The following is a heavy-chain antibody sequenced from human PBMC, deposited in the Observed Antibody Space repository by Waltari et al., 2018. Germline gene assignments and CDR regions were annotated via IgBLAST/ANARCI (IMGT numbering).Heavy chain of an antibody. CDR2: IFPTGST. V-gene: IGHV4-38-2*02. Sequence: QVQLQESGPGLVKPSETLSLTCTVSGYSISSGYYWGWVRQPPGKGLEWIGSIFPTGSTHYHPSLKGRVTLPVDTSKTQFSLKLSSVTAADTAVYYCARDRSLDAFDIWGQGTMVTVSS. CDR3: ARDRSLDAFDI. J-gene: IGHJ3*02. CDR1: GYSISSGYY.